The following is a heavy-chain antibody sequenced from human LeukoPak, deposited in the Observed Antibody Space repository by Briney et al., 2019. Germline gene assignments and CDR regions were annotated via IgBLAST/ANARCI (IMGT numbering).Heavy chain of an antibody. D-gene: IGHD3-22*01. J-gene: IGHJ3*02. Sequence: GESLKISCKGSGYSFTNYWIGWVRQMPGRGLEWMGVIYPGDSDTIYSPSFQGQVTISADKSIITAYLQWSSLKASDTAMYYCARRLMYYYDSSGYDVAFDIWGQGTMVTVSS. CDR3: ARRLMYYYDSSGYDVAFDI. V-gene: IGHV5-51*01. CDR1: GYSFTNYW. CDR2: IYPGDSDT.